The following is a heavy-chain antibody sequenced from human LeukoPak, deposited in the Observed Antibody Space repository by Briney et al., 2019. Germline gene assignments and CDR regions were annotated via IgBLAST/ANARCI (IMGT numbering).Heavy chain of an antibody. CDR1: GGSFSGYY. Sequence: SETLSLTCAVYGGSFSGYYWSWIRQPPGKGLEWIGEINHSGSTNYNPSLKSRVTISADTSKNQFSLKLSSVTAADTAVYYCARGYGGGYWGQGTLVTVSS. D-gene: IGHD3-10*01. V-gene: IGHV4-34*01. CDR2: INHSGST. J-gene: IGHJ4*02. CDR3: ARGYGGGY.